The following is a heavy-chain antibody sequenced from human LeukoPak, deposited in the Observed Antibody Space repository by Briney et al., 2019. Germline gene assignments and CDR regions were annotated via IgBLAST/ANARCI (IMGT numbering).Heavy chain of an antibody. Sequence: ASVKVSCKASGGTFSSYTFSWVRQAPGQGLEWMGGIMPIFGTANYAQKFQGRVTITADGSTRTAYMELSSLRSEDTAVYYCAKASVVMTTSYYYYGMDAWGQGTTVTVSS. J-gene: IGHJ6*02. CDR3: AKASVVMTTSYYYYGMDA. D-gene: IGHD2-21*02. CDR1: GGTFSSYT. CDR2: IMPIFGTA. V-gene: IGHV1-69*01.